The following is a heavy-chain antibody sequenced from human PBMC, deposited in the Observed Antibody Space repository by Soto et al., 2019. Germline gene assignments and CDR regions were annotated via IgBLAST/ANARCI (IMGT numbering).Heavy chain of an antibody. CDR2: IYYNGDT. CDR1: GGSITSFY. V-gene: IGHV4-59*01. D-gene: IGHD6-19*01. CDR3: TRGSSGWFPRPLDY. J-gene: IGHJ4*02. Sequence: QVQLRETGPGLVKPSETLSLTCTVSGGSITSFYWSWVRQPPGKGLEWIGYIYYNGDTNYNPSLKSRVTISVDTSKNQSSLNLSSVTAADTAVYYCTRGSSGWFPRPLDYWGQGTLVTVSS.